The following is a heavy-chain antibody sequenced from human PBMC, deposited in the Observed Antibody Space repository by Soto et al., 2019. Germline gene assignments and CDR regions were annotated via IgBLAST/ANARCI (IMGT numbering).Heavy chain of an antibody. CDR1: GFTFSSYG. CDR3: AKSRSDGVDWFDP. Sequence: VQLVESGGGVVQPGRSLRLSCAASGFTFSSYGMHWVRQAPGKGLEWVAVISYDGSNKYYADSVKGRFTISRDNSKNTLYLQMNSLRAEDTAVYYCAKSRSDGVDWFDPWGQGTLVTVSS. V-gene: IGHV3-30*18. D-gene: IGHD6-13*01. J-gene: IGHJ5*02. CDR2: ISYDGSNK.